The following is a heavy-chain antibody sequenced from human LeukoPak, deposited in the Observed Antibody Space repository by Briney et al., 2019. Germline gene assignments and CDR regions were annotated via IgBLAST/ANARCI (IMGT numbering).Heavy chain of an antibody. CDR3: ARSSYSSGWYWDY. CDR2: TYYRSKWYN. D-gene: IGHD6-19*01. V-gene: IGHV6-1*01. J-gene: IGHJ4*02. CDR1: GDSVSSNSAA. Sequence: SQTLSLTCAISGDSVSSNSAAWNWTRQSPSRGLEWLGRTYYRSKWYNDYAVSVKSRITINPDTSKNQFSLQLNSVTPEDTAVYYCARSSYSSGWYWDYWGQGTLVTVSS.